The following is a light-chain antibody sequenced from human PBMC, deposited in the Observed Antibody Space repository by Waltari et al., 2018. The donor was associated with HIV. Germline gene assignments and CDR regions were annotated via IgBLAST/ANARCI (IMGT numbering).Light chain of an antibody. CDR1: TSNIGSRS. CDR3: VTWDHSLGAVV. V-gene: IGLV1-51*01. CDR2: DDT. J-gene: IGLJ3*02. Sequence: QSVLTQPPSVSAAPGQKVTISCFGSTSNIGSRSVSWYQRLPGTAPKLLFYDDTERPSGIPDRFSASRSGTSATLGIAGLQTGDEADYYCVTWDHSLGAVVFGGGTKLTVL.